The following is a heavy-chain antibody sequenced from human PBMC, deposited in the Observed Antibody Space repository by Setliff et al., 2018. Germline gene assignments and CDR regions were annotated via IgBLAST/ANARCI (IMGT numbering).Heavy chain of an antibody. D-gene: IGHD2-2*01. CDR3: AREVLPLVREEAFYI. CDR2: INAGNGNT. J-gene: IGHJ3*02. V-gene: IGHV1-3*01. Sequence: ASVKVSCKASGYSFAKYALHWVRQAPGQRLEWMGWINAGNGNTKCSQNFQGRVTITSDTSASTAYVELSSLRSEDTAVYYCAREVLPLVREEAFYIWGQVTMVTVS. CDR1: GYSFAKYA.